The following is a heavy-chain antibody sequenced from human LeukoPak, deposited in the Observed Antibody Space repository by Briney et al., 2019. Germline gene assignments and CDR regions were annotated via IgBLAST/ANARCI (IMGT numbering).Heavy chain of an antibody. J-gene: IGHJ4*02. CDR1: GGSFSGYY. D-gene: IGHD3-16*02. Sequence: PSETLSLTCAVYGGSFSGYYWSWIRQPPGKGLEWIGEINHSGSTNYNPSLKSRVTISVDTSKNQFSLQLSSVTAADTAVYYCARSLDDYIWGSYRYTRTIPFDYWGQGTLVTVSS. V-gene: IGHV4-34*01. CDR2: INHSGST. CDR3: ARSLDDYIWGSYRYTRTIPFDY.